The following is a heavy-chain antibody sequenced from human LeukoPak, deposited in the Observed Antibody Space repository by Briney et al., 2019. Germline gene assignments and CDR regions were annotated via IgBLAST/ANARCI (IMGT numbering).Heavy chain of an antibody. D-gene: IGHD3-22*01. J-gene: IGHJ4*02. CDR1: GFNVSTNY. Sequence: GGSLRLSCAASGFNVSTNYMSWVRQAPGKGLEWASIINNGGLTYYADSVKGRFTFSRVNSKNTLFLQMNSLRAEDTAVYYCARASPTYYSDGSGYSFDYWGQGTLVTVSS. CDR2: INNGGLT. V-gene: IGHV3-66*01. CDR3: ARASPTYYSDGSGYSFDY.